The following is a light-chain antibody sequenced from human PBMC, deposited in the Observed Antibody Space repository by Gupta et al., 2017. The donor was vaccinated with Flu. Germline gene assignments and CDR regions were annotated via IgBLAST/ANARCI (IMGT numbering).Light chain of an antibody. Sequence: TTSSCSSSTNIGNNHVSWCQQQPGTAPKLLIYEGSKRPSGRPDRLSGSKSGTSSTLRITGVQTCEEEDYYGEAWWGDRIAGGVFGGGTKLTVL. CDR3: EAWWGDRIAGGV. J-gene: IGLJ3*02. CDR1: STNIGNNH. V-gene: IGLV1-51*02. CDR2: EGS.